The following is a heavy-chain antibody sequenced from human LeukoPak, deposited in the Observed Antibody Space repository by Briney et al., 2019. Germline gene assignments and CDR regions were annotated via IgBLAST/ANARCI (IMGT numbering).Heavy chain of an antibody. CDR3: AKEREYCSSTSCYRYWFDP. CDR2: ISGSGGST. Sequence: PGGSLRLSCAASGFTFSSYAMSWVRRAPGKGLEWVSAISGSGGSTYYADSAKGRFTISRDNSKNTLYLQMNSLRAEDTAVYYCAKEREYCSSTSCYRYWFDPWGQGTLVTVSS. D-gene: IGHD2-2*01. CDR1: GFTFSSYA. J-gene: IGHJ5*02. V-gene: IGHV3-23*01.